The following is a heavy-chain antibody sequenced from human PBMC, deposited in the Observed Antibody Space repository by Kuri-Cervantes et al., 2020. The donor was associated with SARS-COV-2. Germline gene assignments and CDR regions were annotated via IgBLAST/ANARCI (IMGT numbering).Heavy chain of an antibody. CDR2: IYYSGST. CDR1: GASISSSSYY. V-gene: IGHV4-39*01. Sequence: SETLSLTCTVSGASISSSSYYWGWIRQPPGKGLEWIGSIYYSGSTYYNPSLKSRVTISVDTSKNQFSLKLSSVTAADTAVYYCARVVGDTARGYGMDVWGQGTTVTVSS. CDR3: ARVVGDTARGYGMDV. J-gene: IGHJ6*02. D-gene: IGHD5-18*01.